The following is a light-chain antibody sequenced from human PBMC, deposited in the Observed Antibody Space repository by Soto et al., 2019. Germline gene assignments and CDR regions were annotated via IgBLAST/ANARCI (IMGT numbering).Light chain of an antibody. V-gene: IGKV1-5*01. Sequence: DIHMTHSPSTLSASVGDRVTITCRASQSINNLLAWYQQKPGKAPKFLIYDVSTLESGVPSRFSGSGSATEFTLTISSLQPEDFATYYCQQYDSYPLTFGGGTKVDIK. CDR3: QQYDSYPLT. CDR1: QSINNL. CDR2: DVS. J-gene: IGKJ4*01.